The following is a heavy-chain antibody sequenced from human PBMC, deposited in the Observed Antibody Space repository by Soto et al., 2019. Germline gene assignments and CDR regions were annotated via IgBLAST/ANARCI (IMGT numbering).Heavy chain of an antibody. V-gene: IGHV4-59*08. Sequence: SETLSLTCTVSGGSISRYYWSWIRQPPGKGLEWIGYIYYSGSTNYNPSLKSRVTISVDTSKNQFSLKVSSATAADTAVYYCARHSNRNYGIYYFDYWGLGDLVTVSS. CDR3: ARHSNRNYGIYYFDY. D-gene: IGHD4-4*01. CDR1: GGSISRYY. CDR2: IYYSGST. J-gene: IGHJ4*02.